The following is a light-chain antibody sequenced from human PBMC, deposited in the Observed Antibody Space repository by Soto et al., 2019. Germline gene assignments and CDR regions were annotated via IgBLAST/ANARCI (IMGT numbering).Light chain of an antibody. CDR2: DNN. V-gene: IGLV6-57*04. Sequence: NFMLTQPHSVSESPVKTVIISCTRSVGGIAYNSVQWYQQRPGSAPTTVIYDNNQRPSGLPDRFSGSTDGSSNSASLTISGRHTAADADYYCQSYDSNTVIFGGGPKLTVL. J-gene: IGLJ2*01. CDR1: VGGIAYNS. CDR3: QSYDSNTVI.